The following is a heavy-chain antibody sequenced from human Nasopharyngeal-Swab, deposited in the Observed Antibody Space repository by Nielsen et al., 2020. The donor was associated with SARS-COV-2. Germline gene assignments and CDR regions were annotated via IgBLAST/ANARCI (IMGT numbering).Heavy chain of an antibody. V-gene: IGHV1-69*13. CDR1: GGTFSSYA. Sequence: SVKVSCNASGGTFSSYAISWLRQAPRQGLEWMGGIIPIFGTANYAQKFQGRVTTTADESTSTAYMELRSLRSDDTAVYYCARTASSGWYVPTDYWGQGTLVTVSS. J-gene: IGHJ4*02. D-gene: IGHD6-19*01. CDR3: ARTASSGWYVPTDY. CDR2: IIPIFGTA.